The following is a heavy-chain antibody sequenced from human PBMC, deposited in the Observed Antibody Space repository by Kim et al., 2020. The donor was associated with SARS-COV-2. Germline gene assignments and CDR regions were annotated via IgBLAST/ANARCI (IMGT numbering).Heavy chain of an antibody. D-gene: IGHD1-7*01. V-gene: IGHV1-18*01. CDR1: GYTFTSYG. CDR2: ISAYNGNT. CDR3: ARGRRYNWNYFDRYCFDY. Sequence: ASVKVSCKASGYTFTSYGISWVRQAPGQGLEWMGWISAYNGNTNYAQKLQGRVTMTTDTSTSTAYMELRSLRSDDTAVYYCARGRRYNWNYFDRYCFDYWGQGTLVTVSS. J-gene: IGHJ4*02.